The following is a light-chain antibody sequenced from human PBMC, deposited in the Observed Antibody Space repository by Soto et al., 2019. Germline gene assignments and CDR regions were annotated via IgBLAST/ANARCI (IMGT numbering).Light chain of an antibody. Sequence: QSVLTQPRSVSRSPGQSVTISCTGTSSDVGVYNYVSWYQQYPGKAPKIMIYDVSKRPSGVPDRFSGSKSDNTASLTISGLQAEDEADYYCCSYAGSYTFVFGIGTKVTVL. CDR1: SSDVGVYNY. CDR2: DVS. V-gene: IGLV2-11*01. CDR3: CSYAGSYTFV. J-gene: IGLJ1*01.